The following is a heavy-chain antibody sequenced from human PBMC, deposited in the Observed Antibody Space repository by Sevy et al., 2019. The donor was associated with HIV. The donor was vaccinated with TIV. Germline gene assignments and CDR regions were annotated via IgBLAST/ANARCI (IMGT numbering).Heavy chain of an antibody. CDR1: GFTFSSYG. D-gene: IGHD3-10*01. CDR3: AKVSGRGFGESAFDY. CDR2: ISYDGSNK. Sequence: GGSPRLSCAASGFTFSSYGMHWVRQAPGKGLEWVAVISYDGSNKYYADSVKGRFTISRDNSKNTLYLQMNSLRAEDTAVYYCAKVSGRGFGESAFDYWGQGTLVTVSS. V-gene: IGHV3-30*18. J-gene: IGHJ4*02.